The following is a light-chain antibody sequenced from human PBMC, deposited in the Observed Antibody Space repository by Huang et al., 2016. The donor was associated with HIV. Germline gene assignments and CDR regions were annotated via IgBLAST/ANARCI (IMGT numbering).Light chain of an antibody. CDR2: EVS. V-gene: IGKV3-11*01. J-gene: IGKJ4*01. Sequence: EIVLTQSQVTLSLSPGDRATLSCRASQSIGTYLAWYQQKSGQAPRLLIYEVSNRAAGVPARFSASGSETDFTLTIASLDPDDFAIYHCQQRSKWPLTFGGGTKVEMK. CDR1: QSIGTY. CDR3: QQRSKWPLT.